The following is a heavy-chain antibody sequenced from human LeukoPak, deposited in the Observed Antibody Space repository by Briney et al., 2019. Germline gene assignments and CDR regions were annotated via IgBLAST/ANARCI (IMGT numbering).Heavy chain of an antibody. CDR1: GFTFSSYS. D-gene: IGHD6-13*01. V-gene: IGHV3-21*01. CDR3: ARGSSSWYLGIPKFWSRYAFDI. Sequence: GGSLRLSCAASGFTFSSYSMNWVRQAPGKGLEWVSSISSSSSYIYYADSVKGRFTISRDNAKNSLYLQMNSLRAEDTAVYYCARGSSSWYLGIPKFWSRYAFDIWGQGTMVTVSS. CDR2: ISSSSSYI. J-gene: IGHJ3*02.